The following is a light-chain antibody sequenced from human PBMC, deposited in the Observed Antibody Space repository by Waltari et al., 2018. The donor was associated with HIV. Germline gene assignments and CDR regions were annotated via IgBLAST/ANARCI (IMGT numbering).Light chain of an antibody. CDR1: SSNIGRTY. J-gene: IGLJ3*02. CDR2: RNN. Sequence: QSVMTQPPSASGTPGQRVTISCSGSSSNIGRTYVNWYQQLPGTTPKLLIYRNNQRPPGVPDRCSGSKSGTSASRAISGLRSEDEADYYCAAWDDSLSGSWVFGGGTQVTVL. CDR3: AAWDDSLSGSWV. V-gene: IGLV1-47*01.